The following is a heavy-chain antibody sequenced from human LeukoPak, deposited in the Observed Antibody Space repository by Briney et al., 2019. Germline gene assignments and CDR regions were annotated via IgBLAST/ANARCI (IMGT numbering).Heavy chain of an antibody. D-gene: IGHD3-22*01. CDR1: GGSISSYY. CDR2: IYTSGST. CDR3: ACSRLYYYDSSGYPDQTDY. J-gene: IGHJ4*02. V-gene: IGHV4-4*07. Sequence: PSETLSPTCTVSGGSISSYYWSWIRQPAGKGLEWIGRIYTSGSTNYNPSLKSRVTMSVDTSKNQFSLKLSSVTAADTAVYYCACSRLYYYDSSGYPDQTDYWGQGTLVTVSS.